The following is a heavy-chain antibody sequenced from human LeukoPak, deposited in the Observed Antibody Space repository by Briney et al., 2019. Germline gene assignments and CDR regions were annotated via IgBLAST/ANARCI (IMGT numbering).Heavy chain of an antibody. Sequence: SETLSLTCTVSGGSISSYYWSWIRQPPGKGLEWIGYIYYSGSTNYNPSLKSRVTISVDTSKNQFSLKLSSVTAADTAVYYCARTVVAGPFDYWGQGTLVTVSS. J-gene: IGHJ4*02. CDR1: GGSISSYY. D-gene: IGHD2-15*01. CDR2: IYYSGST. CDR3: ARTVVAGPFDY. V-gene: IGHV4-59*08.